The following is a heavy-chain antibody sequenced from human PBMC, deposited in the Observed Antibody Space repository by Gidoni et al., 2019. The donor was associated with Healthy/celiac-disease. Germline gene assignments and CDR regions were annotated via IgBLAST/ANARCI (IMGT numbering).Heavy chain of an antibody. J-gene: IGHJ6*02. D-gene: IGHD4-4*01. V-gene: IGHV3-21*01. CDR1: GFTFSSYS. Sequence: EVQLVESGGGLVKPGGSLRLSCAASGFTFSSYSMNWVRQAPGKGLEWVSSISSSSSYIYYADSVKGRFTISRDNAKNSLYLQMNSLRAEDTAVYYCARAVDYTNPFYYYYYGMDVWGQGTTVTVSS. CDR2: ISSSSSYI. CDR3: ARAVDYTNPFYYYYYGMDV.